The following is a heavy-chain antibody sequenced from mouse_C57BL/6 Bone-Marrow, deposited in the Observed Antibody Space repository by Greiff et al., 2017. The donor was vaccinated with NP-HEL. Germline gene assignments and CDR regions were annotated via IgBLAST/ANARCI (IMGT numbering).Heavy chain of an antibody. Sequence: VQLQQSGAELVKPGASVKLSCTASGFNIKDYYMHWVKQRTEQGLEWIGRIDPEDGETKYAPKFPGKATITADTSSNTAYLQLSSLTSEDTAVYYCARSGDGYLWYFDVWGTGTTVTVSS. CDR2: IDPEDGET. J-gene: IGHJ1*03. CDR1: GFNIKDYY. D-gene: IGHD2-3*01. CDR3: ARSGDGYLWYFDV. V-gene: IGHV14-2*01.